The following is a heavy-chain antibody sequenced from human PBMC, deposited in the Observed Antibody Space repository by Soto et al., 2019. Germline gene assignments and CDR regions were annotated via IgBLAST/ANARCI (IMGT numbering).Heavy chain of an antibody. CDR1: GYIFIGSY. CDR2: IYPATGDT. CDR3: ARGPSE. J-gene: IGHJ4*02. Sequence: QVQLVQSGAEMKSPGSSVKVSCKATGYIFIGSYLHWIRQAPGQGPEWMGSIYPATGDTDYAQTYQGRVILTGDTAIGTAYMELKWLTFGDTGMYHRARGPSEWGQGTLLTVSS. V-gene: IGHV1-2*02.